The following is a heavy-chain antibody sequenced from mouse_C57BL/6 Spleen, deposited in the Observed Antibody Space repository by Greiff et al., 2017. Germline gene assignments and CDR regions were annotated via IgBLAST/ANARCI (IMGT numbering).Heavy chain of an antibody. CDR2: IYPGDGDT. Sequence: QVQLKQSGAELVKPGASVKISCKASGYAFSSYWMNWVKQRPGKGLEWIGQIYPGDGDTNYNGKFKGKATLTADKSSSTAYMQLSSLTSEDSAVYFCARRVYGNQYYFDYGGQGTTLTVSS. J-gene: IGHJ2*01. CDR3: ARRVYGNQYYFDY. CDR1: GYAFSSYW. V-gene: IGHV1-80*01. D-gene: IGHD2-10*02.